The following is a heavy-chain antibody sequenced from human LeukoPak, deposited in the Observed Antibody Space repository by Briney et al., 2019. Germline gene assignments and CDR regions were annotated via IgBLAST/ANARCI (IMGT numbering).Heavy chain of an antibody. D-gene: IGHD6-19*01. Sequence: PSETLSLTCTVSGGSISSYYWSWIRQPAGKGLEWIGRIYTSGSTNYNPSLKSRVTMSVDTSKNQFSLKLGSVTAADTAVYYCARGVYSSGWSPDYSDCWGQGTLVTVSS. CDR1: GGSISSYY. V-gene: IGHV4-4*07. CDR2: IYTSGST. CDR3: ARGVYSSGWSPDYSDC. J-gene: IGHJ4*02.